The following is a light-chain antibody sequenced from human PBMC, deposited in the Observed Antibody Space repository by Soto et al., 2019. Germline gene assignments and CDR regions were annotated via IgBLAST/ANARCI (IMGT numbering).Light chain of an antibody. CDR3: QEYETFSPWT. CDR2: KAT. Sequence: DIPMTQSPSILSASVGDRVTITCRASQRIDTWLAWYQQKPGTAPKLLIYKATILQSGVPSRFSGSGSGTEFTLAISSQQPDDFATYYCQEYETFSPWTFGQGTKVEMK. J-gene: IGKJ1*01. CDR1: QRIDTW. V-gene: IGKV1-5*03.